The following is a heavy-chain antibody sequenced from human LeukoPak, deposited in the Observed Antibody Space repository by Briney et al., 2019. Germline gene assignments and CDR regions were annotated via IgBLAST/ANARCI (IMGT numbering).Heavy chain of an antibody. J-gene: IGHJ5*02. D-gene: IGHD2-15*01. CDR3: VRDYFCSGGTCDDCFDP. CDR2: IGTYNHDT. Sequence: ASVKVSCKASVYTFTNYGISWVRQAPGQGREWMACIGTYNHDTKYAQKFRGRVTLTTDTSTSTAYMELRSLGSDDTAVYYCVRDYFCSGGTCDDCFDPWGQGTLVTVSS. V-gene: IGHV1-18*01. CDR1: VYTFTNYG.